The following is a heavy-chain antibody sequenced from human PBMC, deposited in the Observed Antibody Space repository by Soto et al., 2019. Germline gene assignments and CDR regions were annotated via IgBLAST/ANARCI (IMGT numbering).Heavy chain of an antibody. CDR3: ARAALTYYDFWSGYYTAFGY. CDR2: ISSSSSTI. J-gene: IGHJ4*02. V-gene: IGHV3-48*01. Sequence: GGSLRLSCAASGFTFSSYSMNWVRQAPGKGLEWVSYISSSSSTIYYADSVKGRFTISRDNAKNSLYLQMNSLRAEDTAVYYCARAALTYYDFWSGYYTAFGYWGQGTLVTVSS. CDR1: GFTFSSYS. D-gene: IGHD3-3*01.